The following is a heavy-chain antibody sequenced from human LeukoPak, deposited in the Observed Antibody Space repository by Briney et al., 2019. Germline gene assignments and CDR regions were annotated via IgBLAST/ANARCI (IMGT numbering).Heavy chain of an antibody. CDR1: GFTFSSYA. V-gene: IGHV3-30*04. J-gene: IGHJ4*02. CDR2: ISYDGSNK. CDR3: ARGGSYGYLLEIDY. Sequence: PGRSLRLSCAASGFTFSSYAMHWVRQAPGKGLERVAVISYDGSNKYYADSVKGRFTISRDNSKNTLYLQMNSLRAEDTAVYYCARGGSYGYLLEIDYWGQGTLVTVSS. D-gene: IGHD5-18*01.